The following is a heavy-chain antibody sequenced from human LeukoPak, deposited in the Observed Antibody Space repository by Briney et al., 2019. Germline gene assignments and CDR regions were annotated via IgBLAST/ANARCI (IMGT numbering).Heavy chain of an antibody. V-gene: IGHV3-23*01. D-gene: IGHD3-9*01. CDR1: GFTFSSYA. Sequence: GGSLILSCAASGFTFSSYAMSWVRQAPGKGLEWVSAISGSGGSTYYADSVKGRFTISRDNSKNTLYLQMNSLRAEDTAVYYCAKTGGDILTGYYPIDYWGQGTLVTVSS. J-gene: IGHJ4*02. CDR2: ISGSGGST. CDR3: AKTGGDILTGYYPIDY.